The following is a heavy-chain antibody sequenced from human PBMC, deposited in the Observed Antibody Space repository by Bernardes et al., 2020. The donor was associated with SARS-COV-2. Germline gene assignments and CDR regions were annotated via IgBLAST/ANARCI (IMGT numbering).Heavy chain of an antibody. CDR1: GFTFRDTY. Sequence: GGSLRLSCTASGFTFRDTYMSWIRQAPGKGLAWLSDISGSGRTINYADSVKGRFTLSRDNAKNSLSLEMNSLRAEDTAVYYCARLRGSAFFFDSWGQGTVVTVSS. CDR2: ISGSGRTI. J-gene: IGHJ4*02. CDR3: ARLRGSAFFFDS. V-gene: IGHV3-11*01. D-gene: IGHD2-15*01.